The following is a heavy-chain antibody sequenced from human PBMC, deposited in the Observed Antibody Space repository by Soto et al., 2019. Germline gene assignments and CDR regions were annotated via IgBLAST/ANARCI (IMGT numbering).Heavy chain of an antibody. D-gene: IGHD3-22*01. CDR3: ARGVGGSMYDNSGKYDS. V-gene: IGHV3-30*03. J-gene: IGHJ5*01. Sequence: QVQLVESGGGVVQPGRSLRLTCAASGFIFSGSGMHWVRQAPGKGLEWVALVSNDGIRKYYGDSVKGRFTISRDNADNPLYLQMNSVRAEDTAVYYCARGVGGSMYDNSGKYDSWGQGALVTVSS. CDR1: GFIFSGSG. CDR2: VSNDGIRK.